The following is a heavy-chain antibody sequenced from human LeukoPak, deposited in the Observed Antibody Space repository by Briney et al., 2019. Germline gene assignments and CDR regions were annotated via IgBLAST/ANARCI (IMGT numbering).Heavy chain of an antibody. CDR2: IYYSGST. J-gene: IGHJ3*02. V-gene: IGHV4-59*01. CDR3: ARDGIGDAFDI. CDR1: AASFCTNY. Sequence: PSETLSFTCTVSAASFCTNYWSWIRQPPGKGRGWIGYIYYSGSTNYNPPLKSRVTISVDTSKNQFSLKLSSVTAADTAVYYCARDGIGDAFDIWGQGTMVTVSS.